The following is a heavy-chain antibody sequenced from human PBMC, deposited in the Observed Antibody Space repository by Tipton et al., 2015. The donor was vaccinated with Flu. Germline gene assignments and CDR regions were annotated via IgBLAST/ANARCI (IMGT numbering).Heavy chain of an antibody. V-gene: IGHV3-9*01. CDR2: ISWNSGSI. CDR1: GFAFDDYA. J-gene: IGHJ5*02. CDR3: AKDVSISWPPGNWFDP. D-gene: IGHD2-2*01. Sequence: SLRLSCAASGFAFDDYAMHWVRQAPGKGLQWVSGISWNSGSIGYADSVKGRFTISRDNAKNFLYLQMNSLRAEDTAFYYRAKDVSISWPPGNWFDPWGQGTLVTVSS.